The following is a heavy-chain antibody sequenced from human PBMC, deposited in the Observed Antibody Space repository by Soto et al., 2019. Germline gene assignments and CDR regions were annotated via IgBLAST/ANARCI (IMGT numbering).Heavy chain of an antibody. J-gene: IGHJ5*02. Sequence: SETLSLTCTVSGGSISSGDYYWSWIRQPPGKGLEWIGYIYYSGSTYYNPSLKSRVTISVGRSKNQFSLKLNSVTAADTAVYYCARGVNDYDSSGSSWFDPWGKGALVTVSS. CDR1: GGSISSGDYY. CDR2: IYYSGST. D-gene: IGHD3-22*01. CDR3: ARGVNDYDSSGSSWFDP. V-gene: IGHV4-30-4*01.